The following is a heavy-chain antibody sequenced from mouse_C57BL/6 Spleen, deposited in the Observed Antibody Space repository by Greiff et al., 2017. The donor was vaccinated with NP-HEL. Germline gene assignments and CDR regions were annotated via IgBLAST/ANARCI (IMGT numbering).Heavy chain of an antibody. V-gene: IGHV5-16*01. CDR1: GFTFSDYY. J-gene: IGHJ4*01. CDR2: INYDGSST. Sequence: EVQVVESEGGLVQPGSSMKLSCTASGFTFSDYYMAWVRQVPEKGLEWVANINYDGSSTYYLDSLKSRFIISRDNAKNIRYLQMSSLKSEDTATYYCARERIYYGNYEAMDYWGQGTSVTVSS. D-gene: IGHD2-1*01. CDR3: ARERIYYGNYEAMDY.